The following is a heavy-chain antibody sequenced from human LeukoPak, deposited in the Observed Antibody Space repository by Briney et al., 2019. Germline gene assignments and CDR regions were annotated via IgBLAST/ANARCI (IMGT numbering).Heavy chain of an antibody. CDR3: ARDHTRGYFDY. CDR1: GFTFSSYG. D-gene: IGHD3-10*01. J-gene: IGHJ4*02. V-gene: IGHV3-33*01. CDR2: IWYDGSNK. Sequence: GGSLRLSCAAPGFTFSSYGMHWVRQAPGKGLEWVAVIWYDGSNKYYADSVKGRFTVSRDNSKNTLYLQMNSLRAEDTAVYYCARDHTRGYFDYWGQGTLVTVSS.